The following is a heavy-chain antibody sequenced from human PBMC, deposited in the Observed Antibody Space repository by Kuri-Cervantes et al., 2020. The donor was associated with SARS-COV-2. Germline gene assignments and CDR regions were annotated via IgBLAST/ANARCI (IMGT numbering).Heavy chain of an antibody. Sequence: ASVKVSCKASGYTFTSYAMHWVRQAPGQRLEWMGWSNAGNGNTKYSQEFQGRVTITRDTSASTAYMELSSLRSEDTAVYYCAGGSLPSHRYFDYWGQGTLVTVSS. CDR3: AGGSLPSHRYFDY. CDR1: GYTFTSYA. CDR2: SNAGNGNT. V-gene: IGHV1-3*02. D-gene: IGHD1-26*01. J-gene: IGHJ4*02.